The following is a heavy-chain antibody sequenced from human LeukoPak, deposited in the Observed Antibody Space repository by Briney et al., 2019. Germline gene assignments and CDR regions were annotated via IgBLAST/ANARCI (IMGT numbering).Heavy chain of an antibody. J-gene: IGHJ5*02. D-gene: IGHD5-12*01. Sequence: GGSLRLSCAASGFTFSTYSMNWVRQAPGKGLEWVSYISSSSSTIYYADSVKGRFTISRDNSKNTLYLQMNSLRAEDTAVYYCAKIPVVTRTYNWFDPWGQGTLVTVSS. CDR3: AKIPVVTRTYNWFDP. CDR1: GFTFSTYS. CDR2: ISSSSSTI. V-gene: IGHV3-48*01.